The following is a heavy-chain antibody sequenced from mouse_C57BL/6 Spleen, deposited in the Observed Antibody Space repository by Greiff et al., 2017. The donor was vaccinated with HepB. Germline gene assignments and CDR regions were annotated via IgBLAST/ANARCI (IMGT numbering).Heavy chain of an antibody. J-gene: IGHJ2*01. CDR1: GFTFSDYY. D-gene: IGHD2-5*01. V-gene: IGHV5-12*01. CDR3: ARDYSNSVGYFDY. CDR2: ISNGGGST. Sequence: EVKLVESGGGLVQPGGSLKLSCAASGFTFSDYYMYWVRQTPEKRLEWVAYISNGGGSTYYPDTVKGRFTISRDNAKNTLYLQMSRLKSEDTAMYYCARDYSNSVGYFDYWGQGTTLTVSS.